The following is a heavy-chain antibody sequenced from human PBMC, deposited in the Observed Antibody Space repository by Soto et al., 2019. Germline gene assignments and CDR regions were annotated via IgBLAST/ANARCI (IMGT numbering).Heavy chain of an antibody. CDR1: GFTFSSYA. CDR3: ARDQPVDY. CDR2: ISSSSSYI. V-gene: IGHV3-21*01. D-gene: IGHD4-4*01. J-gene: IGHJ4*02. Sequence: PGGSLRLSCSASGFTFSSYAMTWVRQAPGKGLKWVSSISSSSSYIYYADSVKGRFTISRDNAKNSLYLQMNSLRAEDTAVYYCARDQPVDYWRQGTLVTVPS.